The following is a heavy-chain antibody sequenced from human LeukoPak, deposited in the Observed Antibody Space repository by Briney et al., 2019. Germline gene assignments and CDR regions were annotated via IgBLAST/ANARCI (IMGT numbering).Heavy chain of an antibody. Sequence: PGGSLRLSCAASGFTFSSYAMSWVRQAPGKGLEWVANIKEDGSEKNYVDSVKGRFTISRDNSKNTLYLQMNSLRAEDTAVYYCATDPYYDILTGYYYFDYWGQGTLVTVSS. CDR1: GFTFSSYA. D-gene: IGHD3-9*01. CDR3: ATDPYYDILTGYYYFDY. CDR2: IKEDGSEK. J-gene: IGHJ4*02. V-gene: IGHV3-7*03.